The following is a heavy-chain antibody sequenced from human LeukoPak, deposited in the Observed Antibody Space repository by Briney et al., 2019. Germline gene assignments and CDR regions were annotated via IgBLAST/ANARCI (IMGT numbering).Heavy chain of an antibody. D-gene: IGHD1-26*01. J-gene: IGHJ4*02. Sequence: SETLSLTCTVSGGSISTSNYYWGWIRQPPGKGPEWIGSFFYRGSTFYNPSLQSRAIISVDTSKNQFSLKLNSVTAADTAVYYCARVVIVGAGGYFDYWGQGTLVTVSS. CDR1: GGSISTSNYY. CDR2: FFYRGST. V-gene: IGHV4-39*07. CDR3: ARVVIVGAGGYFDY.